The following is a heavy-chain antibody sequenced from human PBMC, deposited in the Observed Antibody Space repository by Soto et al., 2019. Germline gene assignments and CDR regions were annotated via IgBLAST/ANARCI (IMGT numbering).Heavy chain of an antibody. V-gene: IGHV1-69*12. CDR2: IIPIFGTA. J-gene: IGHJ2*01. Sequence: QVQLVQSGAEVKKPGSSVTVSSISWVRQAPGQGLEWMGGIIPIFGTANYAQKFQGRVTITADESTSTAYMELRSLRSEDTAVYYCARGNHRWLQLWYFDLWGRGTLVTVSS. D-gene: IGHD5-12*01. CDR3: ARGNHRWLQLWYFDL.